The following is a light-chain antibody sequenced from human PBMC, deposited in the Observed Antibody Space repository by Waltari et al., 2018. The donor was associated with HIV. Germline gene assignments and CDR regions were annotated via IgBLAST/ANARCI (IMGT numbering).Light chain of an antibody. CDR2: GPS. V-gene: IGKV3-15*01. J-gene: IGKJ1*01. CDR3: QQYQNWPWT. Sequence: EIVMTQSTATLSVSPGERANLSCRASQSISSKLAWYQQTPGQAPRLLIYGPSTRATGIPARFSGSGSGTEFTLTISSLQSEDFAIYYCQQYQNWPWTFGQGTKVEIK. CDR1: QSISSK.